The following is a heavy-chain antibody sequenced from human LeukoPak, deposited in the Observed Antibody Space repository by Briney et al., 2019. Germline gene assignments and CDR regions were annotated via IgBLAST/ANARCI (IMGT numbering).Heavy chain of an antibody. J-gene: IGHJ4*02. Sequence: GSLRLSCAASGFTFSAYNMNWVRRTPGKGLEWVSSITTSSSYMFYADSVRGRFTISRDNAKNSLYLQMNSLRAEDTAVYYCARDGAVIYYFDYWGQGTLVTVSS. CDR1: GFTFSAYN. D-gene: IGHD2-21*01. CDR2: ITTSSSYM. V-gene: IGHV3-21*01. CDR3: ARDGAVIYYFDY.